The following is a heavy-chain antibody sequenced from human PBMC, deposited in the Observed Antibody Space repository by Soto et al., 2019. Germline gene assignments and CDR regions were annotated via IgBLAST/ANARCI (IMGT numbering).Heavy chain of an antibody. D-gene: IGHD3-22*01. J-gene: IGHJ3*02. CDR1: GYSFTCYW. Sequence: PGESLKISCKGSGYSFTCYWIGWVRQMPGKGLEWMGIIYPGDSDTRYSPSFQGRVTISADKSISTAYLQWSSLKASDTAMYYCARLRNYYDSSGYYGDAFDIWGQGTMVTVSS. CDR3: ARLRNYYDSSGYYGDAFDI. V-gene: IGHV5-51*01. CDR2: IYPGDSDT.